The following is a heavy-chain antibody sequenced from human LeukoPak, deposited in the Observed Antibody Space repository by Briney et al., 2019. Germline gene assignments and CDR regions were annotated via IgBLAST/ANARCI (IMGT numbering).Heavy chain of an antibody. CDR2: IYSGGST. J-gene: IGHJ6*02. Sequence: PGGSLRLSCAASGFTVSSNYMSWVRQAPGKGLEWVSVIYSGGSTSYADSVKGRFTISRDNSKNTLHLQMNSLRVEDTAVYYCARERVDYYDSSGNYYYYYGMDVLGQGTTVTVSS. CDR3: ARERVDYYDSSGNYYYYYGMDV. V-gene: IGHV3-66*01. CDR1: GFTVSSNY. D-gene: IGHD3-22*01.